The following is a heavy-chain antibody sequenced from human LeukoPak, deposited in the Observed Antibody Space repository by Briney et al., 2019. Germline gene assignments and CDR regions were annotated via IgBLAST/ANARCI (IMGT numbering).Heavy chain of an antibody. V-gene: IGHV3-48*04. Sequence: GGSLRLSCAASGFTFSSYSMIWVRPAPGKGLEWVSYISSSSSTIYYADSVKGRFTISRDNAKNSLYLQMNSLRAEDTAVYYCARITTNYYYMDVWGKGTTVTVSS. J-gene: IGHJ6*03. CDR2: ISSSSSTI. D-gene: IGHD4-11*01. CDR3: ARITTNYYYMDV. CDR1: GFTFSSYS.